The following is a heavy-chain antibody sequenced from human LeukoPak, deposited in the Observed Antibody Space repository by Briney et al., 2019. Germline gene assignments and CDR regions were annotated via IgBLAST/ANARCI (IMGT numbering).Heavy chain of an antibody. V-gene: IGHV3-23*01. CDR1: GFTFSRYT. J-gene: IGHJ4*01. CDR2: TSGSGVST. Sequence: GGSLRLSCAASGFTFSRYTMSWVRQAPGKGLEWVSSTSGSGVSTYYADSVKGRFTISRDNSKNTLYLQMDSLRAEDTALYYCAKDREGDCRNTTCYGGNDYWGQGTLVTVFS. CDR3: AKDREGDCRNTTCYGGNDY. D-gene: IGHD2-2*01.